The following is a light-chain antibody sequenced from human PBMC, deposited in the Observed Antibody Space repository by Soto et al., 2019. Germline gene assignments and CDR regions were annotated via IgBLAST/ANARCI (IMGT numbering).Light chain of an antibody. CDR3: CSYAGSREYV. CDR2: EGS. V-gene: IGLV2-23*01. CDR1: SSDVGSYNL. Sequence: QSVLTQPASVSGSPGQSITISCTGPSSDVGSYNLVSWYQQHPGKAPKLMIYEGSKRPSGVSNRFSGSKSGNTASLTISGLQAEDEADYYCCSYAGSREYVFGPGTKVTVL. J-gene: IGLJ1*01.